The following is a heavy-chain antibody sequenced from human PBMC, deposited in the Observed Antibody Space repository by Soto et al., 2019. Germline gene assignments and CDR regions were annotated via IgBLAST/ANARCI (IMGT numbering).Heavy chain of an antibody. V-gene: IGHV3-33*01. CDR3: ASSAPELSWFY. J-gene: IGHJ4*02. Sequence: PGGSLRLSCAAVGVTFSSYGMHRVRQAPGKGLEWVAVIWYDGSNKYYADSVKGRFTISRDNSKNTLYLQMNSLRAEDTAVYYCASSAPELSWFYWGQGTLVTVSS. CDR2: IWYDGSNK. CDR1: GVTFSSYG. D-gene: IGHD3-16*02.